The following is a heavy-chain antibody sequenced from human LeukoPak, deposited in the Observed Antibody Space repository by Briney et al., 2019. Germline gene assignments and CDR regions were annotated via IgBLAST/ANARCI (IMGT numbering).Heavy chain of an antibody. CDR3: ARDLVDIVATIEGAFDY. CDR2: ISSSSSYI. J-gene: IGHJ4*02. CDR1: GFTFSSYS. D-gene: IGHD5-12*01. Sequence: PGGSLRLSCAASGFTFSSYSMNWVRQAPGKGLEWVSSISSSSSYIYYADSVKGRFTISRDNAKNSLYLQMNSLRAEDTAVYYRARDLVDIVATIEGAFDYWGQGTLVTVSS. V-gene: IGHV3-21*01.